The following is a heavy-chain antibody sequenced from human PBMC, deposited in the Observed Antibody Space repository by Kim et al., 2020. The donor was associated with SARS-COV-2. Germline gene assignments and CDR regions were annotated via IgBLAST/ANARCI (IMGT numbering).Heavy chain of an antibody. V-gene: IGHV5-10-1*01. CDR1: GYSFTSYW. Sequence: GESLKISCKGSGYSFTSYWISWVRQMPGKGLEWMGRIDPSDSYTNYSPSFQGHVTISADKSISTAYLQWSSLKASDTAMYYCARQTIAAAGSYYYYGMDVWGQGTTVTVSS. D-gene: IGHD6-13*01. CDR2: IDPSDSYT. J-gene: IGHJ6*02. CDR3: ARQTIAAAGSYYYYGMDV.